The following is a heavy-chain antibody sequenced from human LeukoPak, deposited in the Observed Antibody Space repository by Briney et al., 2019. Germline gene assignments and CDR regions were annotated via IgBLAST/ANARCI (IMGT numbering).Heavy chain of an antibody. CDR3: ARDYNYDSSAYDDALDV. V-gene: IGHV1-69*05. Sequence: ASVKVSCKASGGTFSSHGISWVRQAPGQGLEWMGGIIPIFHTTNYAQNFQDSLTITTDESTSTIYMELSSLRSDDTAVYYCARDYNYDSSAYDDALDVWGQGTMVTVSS. CDR1: GGTFSSHG. CDR2: IIPIFHTT. D-gene: IGHD3-22*01. J-gene: IGHJ3*01.